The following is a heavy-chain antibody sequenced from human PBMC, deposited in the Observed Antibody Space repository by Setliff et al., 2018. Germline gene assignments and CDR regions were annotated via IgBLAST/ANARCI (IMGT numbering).Heavy chain of an antibody. CDR1: GLSYINDW. D-gene: IGHD3-10*01. Sequence: QAGGSLSLSCTASGLSYINDWVSWVRQAPGKGLEWLASINPHGSEKYYADSVKGRFTISRDNAKNSLSLQMNNLRTEDTAVYYCFGAGTCSYWGQGTLVTVSS. V-gene: IGHV3-7*01. J-gene: IGHJ4*02. CDR3: FGAGTCSY. CDR2: INPHGSEK.